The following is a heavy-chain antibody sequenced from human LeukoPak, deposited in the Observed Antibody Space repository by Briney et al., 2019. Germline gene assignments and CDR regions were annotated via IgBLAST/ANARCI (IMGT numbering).Heavy chain of an antibody. D-gene: IGHD4-17*01. CDR1: GFTFTNYA. CDR3: ANEIRPNDY. V-gene: IGHV3-23*01. J-gene: IGHJ4*02. CDR2: ISGGGGST. Sequence: GGSLRLSCAASGFTFTNYAMSWVRQAPGKGLEWVSGISGGGGSTYYADAVKGRFTISRDNSKNTVYLQMNSLRAEDTAVYYCANEIRPNDYWGQGTLVTVSS.